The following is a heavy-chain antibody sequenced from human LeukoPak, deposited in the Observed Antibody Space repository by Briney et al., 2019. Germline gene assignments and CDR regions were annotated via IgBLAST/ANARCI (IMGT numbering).Heavy chain of an antibody. Sequence: GGPLRLSCAACGFAFSTYTMNWARQPPGKGLEWVASINSGGTTTHYAFSVKGRFTISRDNAQNVLYLQMNGLGGDDAAVYYCLRGDSRDFWGQGTLVTVSS. CDR3: LRGDSRDF. J-gene: IGHJ4*02. CDR2: INSGGTTT. CDR1: GFAFSTYT. V-gene: IGHV3-21*06. D-gene: IGHD3-22*01.